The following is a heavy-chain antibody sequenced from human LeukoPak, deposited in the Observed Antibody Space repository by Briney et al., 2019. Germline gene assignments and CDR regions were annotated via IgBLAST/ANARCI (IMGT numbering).Heavy chain of an antibody. CDR1: GYTFTTYN. CDR3: ARGRGGGYFDF. Sequence: GASVTVSCKASGYTFTTYNIHWVRQAPGQGREWMGWITPNSGGTNYAQKFPGRVTMTRDTSISTAYMELSRLRSDDTAAYSCARGRGGGYFDFWGQETLVTVSS. CDR2: ITPNSGGT. D-gene: IGHD2-15*01. V-gene: IGHV1-2*02. J-gene: IGHJ4*02.